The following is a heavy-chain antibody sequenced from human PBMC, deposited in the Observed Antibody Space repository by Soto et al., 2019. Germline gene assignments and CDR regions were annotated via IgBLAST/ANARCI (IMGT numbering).Heavy chain of an antibody. CDR3: ARDRASWHNFDY. CDR2: ISAYNGNT. D-gene: IGHD6-13*01. J-gene: IGHJ4*02. CDR1: GYTFTSYG. V-gene: IGHV1-18*04. Sequence: ASVKVSCKASGYTFTSYGISWVRQAPGQGLEWMGWISAYNGNTNYAQKLQGRVAMTTDTSTSTAYMELRSLRSDDTAVYYCARDRASWHNFDYWGQGTLVTVSS.